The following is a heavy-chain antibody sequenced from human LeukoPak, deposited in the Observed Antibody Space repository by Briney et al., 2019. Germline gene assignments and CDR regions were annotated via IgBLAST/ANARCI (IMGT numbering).Heavy chain of an antibody. Sequence: GGSLRLSCAASRFTFSSYGMHWVRQAPGKGLEWVAFVSYDGSNKYYADSVQGRFTISRDNSRNTLYLQMNSLRAEDAAVYYCAKAPVTSCRGAFCYPFDYWGQGTLVTVSS. V-gene: IGHV3-30*04. CDR3: AKAPVTSCRGAFCYPFDY. D-gene: IGHD2-15*01. CDR2: VSYDGSNK. J-gene: IGHJ4*02. CDR1: RFTFSSYG.